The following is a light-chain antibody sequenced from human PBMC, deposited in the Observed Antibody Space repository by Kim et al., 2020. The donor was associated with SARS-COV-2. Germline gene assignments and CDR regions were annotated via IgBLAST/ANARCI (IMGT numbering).Light chain of an antibody. CDR3: QHYNGYPWT. V-gene: IGKV1-5*01. CDR1: ESVDRW. CDR2: DAS. Sequence: APVGERVTITSRATESVDRWLAWYQQKPGQAPKLLIYDASTLEDGVPTRFSGSGSGTEFTLTISSLQPDDFATFYCQHYNGYPWTFGQGTKVDIK. J-gene: IGKJ1*01.